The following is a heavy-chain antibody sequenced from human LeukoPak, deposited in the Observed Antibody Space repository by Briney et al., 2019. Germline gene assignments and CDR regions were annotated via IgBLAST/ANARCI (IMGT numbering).Heavy chain of an antibody. CDR2: IYHSGST. J-gene: IGHJ4*02. CDR3: ARGIGYCSGGSCSDATYDY. V-gene: IGHV4-38-2*02. Sequence: SETLSLTCTVSGYSISSGYYWGWIRQPPGKGLEWIGSIYHSGSTYYNPSLKSRVTISVDTSKNQFSLKLSSVTAADTAVYYCARGIGYCSGGSCSDATYDYWGQGTLVTVSS. D-gene: IGHD2-15*01. CDR1: GYSISSGYY.